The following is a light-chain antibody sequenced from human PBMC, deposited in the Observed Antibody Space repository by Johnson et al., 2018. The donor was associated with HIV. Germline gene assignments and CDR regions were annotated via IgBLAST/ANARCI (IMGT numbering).Light chain of an antibody. Sequence: QSVLTQPPSVSAAPGQKVTISCSGSSSNIGNNYVSWYQQVPGTAHKLLIYENNKRPSGIPDRFSGSKSGPSATLGIAGLQTGDEADYYCGTWDNSLSTGGVFGTGTKVTVL. V-gene: IGLV1-51*02. J-gene: IGLJ1*01. CDR1: SSNIGNNY. CDR2: ENN. CDR3: GTWDNSLSTGGV.